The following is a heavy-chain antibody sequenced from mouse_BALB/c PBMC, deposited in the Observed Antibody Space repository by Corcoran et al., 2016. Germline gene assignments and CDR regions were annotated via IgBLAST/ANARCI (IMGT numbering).Heavy chain of an antibody. CDR1: GYSITSGYS. D-gene: IGHD1-2*01. Sequence: DVQLQESGPVLVKPSQSLSLSCSVTGYSITSGYSWNWIRQFPGNKLEWMGYISYDGSNNYNPSLKNRISITRDTSKNQFFLKLNSVTTEDTATYYCATLLRPFDYWGQGTTLTVSS. J-gene: IGHJ2*01. CDR2: ISYDGSN. V-gene: IGHV3-6*02. CDR3: ATLLRPFDY.